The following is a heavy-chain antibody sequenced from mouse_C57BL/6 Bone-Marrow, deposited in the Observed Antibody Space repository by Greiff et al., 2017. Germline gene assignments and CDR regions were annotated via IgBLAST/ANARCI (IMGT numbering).Heavy chain of an antibody. V-gene: IGHV1-55*01. D-gene: IGHD1-1*01. CDR3: ARWTTVVDVYYYAMDY. CDR2: IYPGSGST. J-gene: IGHJ4*01. CDR1: GYTFTSYW. Sequence: QVQLQQPGAELVKPGASVKMSCKASGYTFTSYWITWVKQRPGQGLEWIGDIYPGSGSTNYNEKFKSKATLTVDTSSSTAYMQLSSLTSEDSAVYYCARWTTVVDVYYYAMDYWGQGTSAIVSS.